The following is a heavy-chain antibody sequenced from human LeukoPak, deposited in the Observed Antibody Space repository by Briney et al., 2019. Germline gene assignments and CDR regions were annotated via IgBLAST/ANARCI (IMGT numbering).Heavy chain of an antibody. CDR3: AKEASALWFGELSYWFDS. V-gene: IGHV3-23*01. J-gene: IGHJ5*01. D-gene: IGHD3-10*01. CDR1: GFTFSSYG. Sequence: GGSLRLSCAASGFTFSSYGMSWVRQAPGKGLEWVSAISGSGGSTYYADSVKGRFTISRDNSKNTLYLQMNSLRAEDTAIYYCAKEASALWFGELSYWFDSWGQGTLVTVSS. CDR2: ISGSGGST.